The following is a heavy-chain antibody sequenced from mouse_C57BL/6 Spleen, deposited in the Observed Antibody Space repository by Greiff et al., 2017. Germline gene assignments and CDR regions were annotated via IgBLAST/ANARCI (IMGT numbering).Heavy chain of an antibody. J-gene: IGHJ2*01. CDR2: IYPGDGDT. D-gene: IGHD2-3*01. CDR1: GYAFSSSW. V-gene: IGHV1-82*01. CDR3: ARRPHDDGYYY. Sequence: VQLQQSGPELVKPGASVKISCKASGYAFSSSWMNWVKQRPGKGLEWIGRIYPGDGDTNYNGKFKGKATLTADKSSSTAYMQLSSLTSEDSAVYVCARRPHDDGYYYWGQGTTLTVSS.